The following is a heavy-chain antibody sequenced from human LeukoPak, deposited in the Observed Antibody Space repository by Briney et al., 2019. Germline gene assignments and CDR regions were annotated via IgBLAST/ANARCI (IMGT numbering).Heavy chain of an antibody. D-gene: IGHD3-3*01. CDR1: GYTFTGYY. CDR2: INPNSGGT. J-gene: IGHJ4*02. V-gene: IGHV1-2*02. Sequence: GASVKVSFKASGYTFTGYYMHWVRQAPGQGLEWMGWINPNSGGTNYAQKFQGRVTMTRDTSISTAYMELSRLRSDDTAVYYCARSRKIRFLEWLPPSCVFDYWGQGTLVTVSS. CDR3: ARSRKIRFLEWLPPSCVFDY.